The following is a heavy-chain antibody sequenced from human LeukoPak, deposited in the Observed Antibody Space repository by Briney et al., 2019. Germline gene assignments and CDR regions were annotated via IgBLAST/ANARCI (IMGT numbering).Heavy chain of an antibody. Sequence: ASVKVPCKASGYTFTGYYIHWVRQAPGQGLEWMGRINPNSGDTNYAQKFQGRVTMTRDTSISTAYMELSSLTSDDTAVYFCARSAEHCNNGVCFTDYYMDVWGKGTTVTVSS. CDR3: ARSAEHCNNGVCFTDYYMDV. J-gene: IGHJ6*03. CDR1: GYTFTGYY. V-gene: IGHV1-2*06. CDR2: INPNSGDT. D-gene: IGHD2-8*01.